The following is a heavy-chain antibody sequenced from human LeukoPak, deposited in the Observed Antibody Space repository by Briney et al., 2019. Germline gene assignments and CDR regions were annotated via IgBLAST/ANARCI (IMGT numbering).Heavy chain of an antibody. CDR3: AKGYCSSTSCKESFFDY. CDR1: GLTFISYA. Sequence: PGGSLRLSCAASGLTFISYAMNWVRQAPGKGLEWVSTISGSGGSTYYFVKGRFTISRDNSKNTLYLQMNSLRAEDTAVYYCAKGYCSSTSCKESFFDYWGQGTLVTVSS. V-gene: IGHV3-23*01. CDR2: ISGSGGST. D-gene: IGHD2-2*01. J-gene: IGHJ4*02.